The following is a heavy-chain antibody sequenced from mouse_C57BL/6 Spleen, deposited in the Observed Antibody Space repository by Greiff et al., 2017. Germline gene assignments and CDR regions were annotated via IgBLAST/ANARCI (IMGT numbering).Heavy chain of an antibody. CDR1: GYTFTSYW. Sequence: QVQLQQPGAELVKPGASVKLSCKASGYTFTSYWMHWVKQRPGQGLEWIGMIHPNSGRTNYNEKFKSKATLTVDKSSSTAYMQLSSLTSEDSAVYYCARSYYGSSLLFAYWGQGTLVTVSA. CDR2: IHPNSGRT. V-gene: IGHV1-64*01. CDR3: ARSYYGSSLLFAY. D-gene: IGHD1-1*01. J-gene: IGHJ3*01.